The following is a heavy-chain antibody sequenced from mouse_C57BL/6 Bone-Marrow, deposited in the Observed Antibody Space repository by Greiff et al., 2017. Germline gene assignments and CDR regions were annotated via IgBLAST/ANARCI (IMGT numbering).Heavy chain of an antibody. V-gene: IGHV14-2*01. D-gene: IGHD2-10*01. CDR2: IDPEDGEN. CDR1: GFNIKDYY. J-gene: IGHJ3*01. Sequence: VQLQQSGAELVKPGASVKLSCTASGFNIKDYYMHWVKQRTEQGLEWIGRIDPEDGENKYAPKFQGKGTITADTSSNTAYLQLSSLTSEDTAVYYCARTYYAWFAYWGQVTLVTVSA. CDR3: ARTYYAWFAY.